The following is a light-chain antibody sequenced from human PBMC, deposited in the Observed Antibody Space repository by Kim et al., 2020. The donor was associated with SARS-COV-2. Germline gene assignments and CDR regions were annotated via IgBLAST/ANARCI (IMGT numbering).Light chain of an antibody. CDR1: PNISIKY. V-gene: IGKV3-20*01. Sequence: APGERAAPSCMASPNISIKYLAWSQQKTGQAPDLLIYGASCRATGIPDRFSGSGSGTDFTLTITRLEPEDFAVYYCQQYGSLPLTFGGGTKVDIK. CDR2: GAS. J-gene: IGKJ4*01. CDR3: QQYGSLPLT.